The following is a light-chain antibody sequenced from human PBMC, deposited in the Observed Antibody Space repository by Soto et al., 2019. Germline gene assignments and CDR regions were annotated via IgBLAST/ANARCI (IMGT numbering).Light chain of an antibody. CDR2: GNS. CDR3: QSYDSSLSGPHAV. V-gene: IGLV1-40*01. Sequence: SVLTKPPSVSGAPGQRVTISCTGSSSNIGAGYDVHWYQQLPGTAPKLLIYGNSNRPSGVPDRFSGSKSGTSASLAITGLQAEDEADYYCQSYDSSLSGPHAVFGGGTQLTVL. J-gene: IGLJ7*01. CDR1: SSNIGAGYD.